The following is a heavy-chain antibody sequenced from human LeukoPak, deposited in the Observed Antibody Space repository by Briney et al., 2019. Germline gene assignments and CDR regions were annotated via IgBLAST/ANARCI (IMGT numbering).Heavy chain of an antibody. Sequence: ASVKVSCKASGYTFTGYYMHWVRQAPGQGLEWMGWINPNSGGTNYAQKFQGRVTMTRDTSISTAYMELSRLRSDDTAVYYCARDRGYCSGGSCYNLNWFDPWGQGTLVTVSS. D-gene: IGHD2-15*01. CDR1: GYTFTGYY. J-gene: IGHJ5*02. CDR3: ARDRGYCSGGSCYNLNWFDP. CDR2: INPNSGGT. V-gene: IGHV1-2*02.